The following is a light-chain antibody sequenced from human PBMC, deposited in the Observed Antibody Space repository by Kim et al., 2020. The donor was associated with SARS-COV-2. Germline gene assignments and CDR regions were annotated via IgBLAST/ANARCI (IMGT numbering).Light chain of an antibody. V-gene: IGLV3-9*01. CDR1: NRGTKN. CDR2: RDT. J-gene: IGLJ3*02. Sequence: VALGQTARITCGGNNRGTKNVHWFQRKPGQAPGLVIYRDTNGPSGIPERLSGYNSGNKATLTISRARAGDEADYYCQVWDSSTGVFGGGTQLTVL. CDR3: QVWDSSTGV.